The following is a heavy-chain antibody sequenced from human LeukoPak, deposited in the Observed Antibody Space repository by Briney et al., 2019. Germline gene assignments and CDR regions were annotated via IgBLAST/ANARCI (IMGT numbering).Heavy chain of an antibody. CDR3: AKNKLELRDFDY. J-gene: IGHJ4*02. Sequence: PGGSLRLSCAASGFTFSSYAMSWVRQAPGKGLEWVSAISGSGGSTYYADSVKGRFTISRDNSKNTLYLQMNSLRAEDSAVYYCAKNKLELRDFDYWGQGTLVTVSS. CDR1: GFTFSSYA. V-gene: IGHV3-23*01. D-gene: IGHD1-7*01. CDR2: ISGSGGST.